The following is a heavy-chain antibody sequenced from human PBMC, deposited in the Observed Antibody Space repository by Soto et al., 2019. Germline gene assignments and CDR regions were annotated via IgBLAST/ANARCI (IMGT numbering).Heavy chain of an antibody. V-gene: IGHV1-2*02. CDR2: INPNSGGT. D-gene: IGHD3-10*01. CDR3: ARAKGWVGDEHCFDP. J-gene: IGHJ5*02. Sequence: GASVKVSCKASGYTFTGYYMHWVRQAPGQGLEWMGWINPNSGGTNYAQKFQGRVTMTRDTSISTAYMELSRLRSDDTTVYYCARAKGWVGDEHCFDPWGQGTLVTVSS. CDR1: GYTFTGYY.